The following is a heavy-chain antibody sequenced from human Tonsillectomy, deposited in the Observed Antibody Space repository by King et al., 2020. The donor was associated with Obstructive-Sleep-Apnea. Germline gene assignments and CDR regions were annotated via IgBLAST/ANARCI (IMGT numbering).Heavy chain of an antibody. J-gene: IGHJ5*02. V-gene: IGHV3-30*04. D-gene: IGHD6-19*01. Sequence: QLVQSGGGVVQPGRSLRLSCTASGFTFRSYAMHWLRQAPGKGVEWVALISFDGRKTNYADSVKGRFTISRDNSKNMVSLQMNTLRGDDTAVYYCARDHVAVARANWFDPWGQGSLVIVSS. CDR1: GFTFRSYA. CDR3: ARDHVAVARANWFDP. CDR2: ISFDGRKT.